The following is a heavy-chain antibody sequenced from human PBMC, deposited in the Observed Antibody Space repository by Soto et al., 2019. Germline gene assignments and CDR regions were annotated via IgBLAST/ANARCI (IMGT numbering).Heavy chain of an antibody. D-gene: IGHD3-22*01. J-gene: IGHJ6*02. Sequence: ASVKVSCKASGYTFTSYDINWVRQATGQGLEWMGWMNPNSANTGYAQKFQGRVTMTRNTSISTAYMELSSLRSEDTAVYYCARGGSYYDSSGYYSRYDYYYYYGMDVWGQGTTVTVSS. CDR3: ARGGSYYDSSGYYSRYDYYYYYGMDV. CDR1: GYTFTSYD. CDR2: MNPNSANT. V-gene: IGHV1-8*01.